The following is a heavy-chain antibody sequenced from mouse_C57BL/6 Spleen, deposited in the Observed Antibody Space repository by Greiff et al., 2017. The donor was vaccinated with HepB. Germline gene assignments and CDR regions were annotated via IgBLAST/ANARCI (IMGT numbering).Heavy chain of an antibody. Sequence: QVQLQQSGAELVKPGASVKLSCKASGYTFTGYWINWVKQRPGHGLEWIGEILPGSGSTNYNEKFKGKATLTADTSSTTAYMQLSSLTTEDSAIYYCASSHAHGGLAYWGQGTSVTVS. CDR2: ILPGSGST. J-gene: IGHJ4*01. CDR3: ASSHAHGGLAY. CDR1: GYTFTGYW. D-gene: IGHD1-3*01. V-gene: IGHV1-9*01.